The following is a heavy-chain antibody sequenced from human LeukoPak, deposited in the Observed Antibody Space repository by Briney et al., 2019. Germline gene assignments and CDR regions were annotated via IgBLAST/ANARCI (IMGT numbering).Heavy chain of an antibody. Sequence: PGGSLRLSCAASGFTFSNYVMSWVRQAPGKGLEWVSAISGSGGSTYHADSVKGRFTISRDNSKNTLYLRMNSLRAEDTAVYYCAKEGIVVVPAARGYFDHWGQGTLVTVSS. V-gene: IGHV3-23*01. J-gene: IGHJ4*02. CDR3: AKEGIVVVPAARGYFDH. CDR2: ISGSGGST. D-gene: IGHD2-2*01. CDR1: GFTFSNYV.